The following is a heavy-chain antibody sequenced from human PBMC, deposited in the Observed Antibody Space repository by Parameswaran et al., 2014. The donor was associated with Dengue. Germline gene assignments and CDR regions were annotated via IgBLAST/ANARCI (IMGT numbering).Heavy chain of an antibody. CDR2: IYYSGST. CDR3: ASFKLELTAFDI. Sequence: RWIHQPPGKGLEWIGYIYYSGSTNYNPSLKSRVTISVDTSKNQFSLKLSSVTAADTAVYYCASFKLELTAFDIWGQGTMVTVSS. V-gene: IGHV4-59*01. D-gene: IGHD1-7*01. J-gene: IGHJ3*02.